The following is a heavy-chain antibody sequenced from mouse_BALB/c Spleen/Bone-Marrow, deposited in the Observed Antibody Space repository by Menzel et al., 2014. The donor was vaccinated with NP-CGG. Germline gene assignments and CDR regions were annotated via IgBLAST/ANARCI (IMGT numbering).Heavy chain of an antibody. V-gene: IGHV5-9-2*01. Sequence: EVMLVESGGGLVKSGGSLKLSFAASGFTFNNYGMSWVRQTPEKRLEWVATISGGGSYTFYPDSVKGRFTISRDNAKNDLYLQLSSLRSGDTALYYCARHAYYDQTEVSFVYWGQGTLVTVSA. CDR3: ARHAYYDQTEVSFVY. CDR1: GFTFNNYG. J-gene: IGHJ3*01. CDR2: ISGGGSYT. D-gene: IGHD2-4*01.